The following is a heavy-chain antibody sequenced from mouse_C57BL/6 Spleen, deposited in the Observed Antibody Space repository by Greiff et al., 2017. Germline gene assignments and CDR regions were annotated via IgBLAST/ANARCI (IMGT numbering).Heavy chain of an antibody. CDR2: INYDGSST. J-gene: IGHJ4*01. Sequence: EVKVVESEGGLVQPGSSMKLSCTASGFTFSDYYMAWVRQVPGKGLEWVANINYDGSSTYYLDSLKSRFIISRDNAKNILYLQMSSLKSEDTATYYCARDRGYGSSPYYYAMDYWGQGTSVTVSS. CDR1: GFTFSDYY. V-gene: IGHV5-16*01. CDR3: ARDRGYGSSPYYYAMDY. D-gene: IGHD1-1*01.